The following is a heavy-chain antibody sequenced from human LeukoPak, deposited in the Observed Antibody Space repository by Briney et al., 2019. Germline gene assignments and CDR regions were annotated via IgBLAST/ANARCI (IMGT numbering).Heavy chain of an antibody. CDR3: VRHDGRGGATMGAFDS. CDR1: AGSFISSSHH. J-gene: IGHJ5*01. Sequence: PSETLSLTCTVSAGSFISSSHHWGWIRQSLGKGLEWIGTVYYGRTTYYNPSLDGRVTISLDTSANHFSLQLNSVTAADTAVYYCVRHDGRGGATMGAFDSWGQGSLVTVSS. D-gene: IGHD5-12*01. V-gene: IGHV4-39*01. CDR2: VYYGRTT.